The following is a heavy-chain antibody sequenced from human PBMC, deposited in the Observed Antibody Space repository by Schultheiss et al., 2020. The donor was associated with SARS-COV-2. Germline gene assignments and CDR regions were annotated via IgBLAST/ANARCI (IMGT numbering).Heavy chain of an antibody. CDR2: ISAYNGNT. V-gene: IGHV1-18*01. J-gene: IGHJ6*02. CDR1: GYTFTSYG. CDR3: AATEITNYDFWGYGMDV. D-gene: IGHD3-3*01. Sequence: ASVKVSCKASGYTFTSYGISWVRQAPGQGLEWMGWISAYNGNTNYAQKLQGRVTMTTDTSTSTAYMELRSLRSEDTAVYYCAATEITNYDFWGYGMDVWGQGTTVTVSS.